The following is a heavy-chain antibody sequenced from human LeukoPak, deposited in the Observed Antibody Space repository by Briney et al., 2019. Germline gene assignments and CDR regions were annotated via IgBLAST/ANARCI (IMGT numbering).Heavy chain of an antibody. D-gene: IGHD4-17*01. CDR2: IYHSGST. CDR3: ARGYGDYLDY. J-gene: IGHJ4*02. V-gene: IGHV4-30-2*01. CDR1: GGSISSGGYS. Sequence: SETLSLTCAVSGGSISSGGYSWSWIRQPPGKGLEWIGYIYHSGSTYYNPSLKSRVTISVDRSKNQFSLKLSSVTAADTAVYYCARGYGDYLDYWGQGTLVTVSS.